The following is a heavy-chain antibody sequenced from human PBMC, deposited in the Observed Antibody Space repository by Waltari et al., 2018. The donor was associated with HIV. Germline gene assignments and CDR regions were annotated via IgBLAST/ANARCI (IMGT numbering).Heavy chain of an antibody. V-gene: IGHV3-13*01. Sequence: EVQLVQSGGGLVLPGGSLRLSCVASGFTFSTYDMHWVRQVTGKGLEWVAAIGTAGDTFYPDSVKGRFTITRENATNSVHLQMNILGAGDTAVYYCARGVRLSSTWQEIYFQHWGQGTLVAVSS. D-gene: IGHD6-13*01. CDR3: ARGVRLSSTWQEIYFQH. CDR2: IGTAGDT. J-gene: IGHJ1*01. CDR1: GFTFSTYD.